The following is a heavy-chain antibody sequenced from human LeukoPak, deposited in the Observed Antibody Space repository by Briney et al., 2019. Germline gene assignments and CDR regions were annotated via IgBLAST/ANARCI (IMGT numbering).Heavy chain of an antibody. V-gene: IGHV3-23*01. CDR3: AKDLVGATKGGDAFDI. D-gene: IGHD1-26*01. CDR1: GFTFSSYA. J-gene: IGHJ3*02. CDR2: ISGSGGST. Sequence: PGGSLRLSCAASGFTFSSYAMSWVRQAPGKGLEWVSAISGSGGSTYYADSVKGRFTISRDNSKNRLYLQMNSLRAEDTAVYYCAKDLVGATKGGDAFDIWGQGTMVTVSS.